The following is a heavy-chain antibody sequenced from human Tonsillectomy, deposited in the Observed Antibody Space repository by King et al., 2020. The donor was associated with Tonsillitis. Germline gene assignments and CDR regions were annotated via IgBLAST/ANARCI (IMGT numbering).Heavy chain of an antibody. V-gene: IGHV1-18*04. CDR1: GYTFTSYG. CDR3: GRARGYYDSSGYYYYFDY. CDR2: ISGYNGKT. J-gene: IGHJ4*02. D-gene: IGHD3-22*01. Sequence: QLVQSGAEVKKPGASVKVSCKASGYTFTSYGISWVRQAPGQGLEWMGWISGYNGKTNYAQKFQGRVTMTTDTSTSTVYMELRSLRSDDTAVYYCGRARGYYDSSGYYYYFDYWGQGTLVTVSS.